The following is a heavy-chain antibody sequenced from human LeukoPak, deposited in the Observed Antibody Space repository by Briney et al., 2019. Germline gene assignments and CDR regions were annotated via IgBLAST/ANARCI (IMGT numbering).Heavy chain of an antibody. CDR2: ISWNSGSI. J-gene: IGHJ6*02. CDR3: AKDIMSSGWSGDYYYGMDV. D-gene: IGHD6-19*01. V-gene: IGHV3-9*01. CDR1: GFTFDDYA. Sequence: GGSLRLSCAASGFTFDDYAMHWVRQAPGKGLEWVSGISWNSGSIGYADSVKGRFTISRGNAKNSLYLQMNSLRAEDTALYYCAKDIMSSGWSGDYYYGMDVWGQGTTVTVSS.